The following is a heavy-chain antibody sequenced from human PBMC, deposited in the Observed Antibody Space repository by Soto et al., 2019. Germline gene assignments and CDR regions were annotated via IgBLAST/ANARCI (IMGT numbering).Heavy chain of an antibody. CDR1: GGSISSSNYY. J-gene: IGHJ4*02. CDR3: ARESGIAARPIPHDY. D-gene: IGHD6-6*01. V-gene: IGHV4-39*02. Sequence: PSETLSLTCSVSGGSISSSNYYWGWIRQPPGKGLEWIGSIYYSGNTYYNPSLKSRVTISVDTSKNHFSLKLNSVTAADTAVYYCARESGIAARPIPHDYWGQGTLVTVSS. CDR2: IYYSGNT.